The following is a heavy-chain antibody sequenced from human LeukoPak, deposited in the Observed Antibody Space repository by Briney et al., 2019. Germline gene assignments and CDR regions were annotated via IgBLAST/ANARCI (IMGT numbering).Heavy chain of an antibody. CDR3: TREGSVVVPAAIIRYYYYGMDV. CDR1: GFTFSSYG. Sequence: GGSLRLPCAASGFTFSSYGMHWVRQAPGKGLEWVGFIRSKAYGGTTEYAASVKGRFTISRDDSKSIAYLQMNSLKTEDTAVYYCTREGSVVVPAAIIRYYYYGMDVWGQGTTVTVSS. V-gene: IGHV3-49*04. CDR2: IRSKAYGGTT. D-gene: IGHD2-2*02. J-gene: IGHJ6*02.